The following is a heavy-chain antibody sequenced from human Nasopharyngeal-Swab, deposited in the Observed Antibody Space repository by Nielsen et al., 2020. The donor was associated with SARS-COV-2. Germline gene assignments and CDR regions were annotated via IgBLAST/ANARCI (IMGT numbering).Heavy chain of an antibody. CDR3: ARNNPGSLVNYYYYMDV. CDR2: IYYSGST. J-gene: IGHJ6*03. Sequence: WIRQPPGKGLEWIGSIYYSGSTYYNLSLKSRVTISVDTSKNQFSLKLSSVTAADTAVYYCARNNPGSLVNYYYYMDVWGKGTTVTVSS. V-gene: IGHV4-39*01. D-gene: IGHD3-16*01.